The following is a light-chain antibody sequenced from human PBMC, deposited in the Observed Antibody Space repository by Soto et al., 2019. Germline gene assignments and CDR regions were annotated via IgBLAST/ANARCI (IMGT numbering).Light chain of an antibody. V-gene: IGKV1-8*01. J-gene: IGKJ2*01. CDR3: QPYYSYHYT. CDR1: QGISSY. CDR2: AAS. Sequence: AIRMTQSPSSLSASTGDRVTITCRASQGISSYLAWYQQKPGKAPKLLIYAASTLQSGVPSRFSGSGSGTDFTLTISCLQYEDFDTYYCQPYYSYHYTFRQGTKVDIK.